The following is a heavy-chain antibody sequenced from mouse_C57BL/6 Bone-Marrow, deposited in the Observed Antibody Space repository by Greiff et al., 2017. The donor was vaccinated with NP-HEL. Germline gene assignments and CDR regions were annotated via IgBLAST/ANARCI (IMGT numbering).Heavy chain of an antibody. V-gene: IGHV7-3*01. J-gene: IGHJ4*01. D-gene: IGHD2-12*01. CDR2: IRNKANGYTT. CDR1: GFTFTDYY. Sequence: EVQLVESGGGLVQPGGSLSLSCAASGFTFTDYYMSWVRQPPGKALEWLGFIRNKANGYTTEYSASVKGRFTISRDNSQSILYLQMNALRAEDSATYYCARLDYSYDHAMDYWGQGTSVTVSS. CDR3: ARLDYSYDHAMDY.